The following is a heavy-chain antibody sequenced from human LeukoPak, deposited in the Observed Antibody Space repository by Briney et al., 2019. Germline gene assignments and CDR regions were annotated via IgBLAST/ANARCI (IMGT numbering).Heavy chain of an antibody. J-gene: IGHJ4*02. CDR1: GGTFSSYT. D-gene: IGHD4-23*01. CDR2: IIPILGIA. V-gene: IGHV1-69*02. Sequence: ASVKVSCKASGGTFSSYTISWVRQAPGQGLEWMGRIIPILGIANYAQKFQGRVTITADKSTSTAYIELNSLRSEDTPVYYCARALSYGGNLIFDYWGPGTLVTVSS. CDR3: ARALSYGGNLIFDY.